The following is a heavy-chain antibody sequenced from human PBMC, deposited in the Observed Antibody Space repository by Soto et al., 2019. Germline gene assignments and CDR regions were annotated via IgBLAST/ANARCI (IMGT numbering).Heavy chain of an antibody. V-gene: IGHV3-33*01. CDR1: GFTFSSYG. CDR3: ARDRGYYDFWSGYSSHYYYYYGMDV. D-gene: IGHD3-3*01. J-gene: IGHJ6*02. Sequence: PGGSLRLSCAACGFTFSSYGMHWVRQAPGKGLEWVAVIWYDGSNKYYADSVKGRFTISRDNSKNTLYLQMNSLRAEDTAVYYCARDRGYYDFWSGYSSHYYYYYGMDVWGQGTTVTVSS. CDR2: IWYDGSNK.